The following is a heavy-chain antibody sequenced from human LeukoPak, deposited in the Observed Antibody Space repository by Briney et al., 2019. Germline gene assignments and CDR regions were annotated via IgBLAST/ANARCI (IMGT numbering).Heavy chain of an antibody. CDR2: ISSSSSTI. D-gene: IGHD2-2*01. J-gene: IGHJ6*03. CDR3: ARDGCSSTSCYRFNYYYYMDV. V-gene: IGHV3-48*01. CDR1: GFTFSSYS. Sequence: PGGSLRLSCAASGFTFSSYSMNWVRQAPGKGLEWVSYISSSSSTIYYADSVKGRFTISRDNAKNSLYPQMNSLRAEDTAVYYCARDGCSSTSCYRFNYYYYMDVWGKGTTVTVSS.